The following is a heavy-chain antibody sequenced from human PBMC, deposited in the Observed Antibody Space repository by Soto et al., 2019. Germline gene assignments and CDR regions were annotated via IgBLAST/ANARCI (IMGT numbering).Heavy chain of an antibody. V-gene: IGHV1-18*01. CDR2: ISAYNGNT. CDR1: GYTFTSYG. CDR3: ARDSFRQYTDSDYYGMDV. J-gene: IGHJ6*02. D-gene: IGHD6-6*01. Sequence: QVQLVQSGAEVKKPGASVKVSCKASGYTFTSYGISWVRQAPGQRLEWMGWISAYNGNTNYAQKLQGRVTMTTDTATSTAYMELRSLRSDDTAVYYCARDSFRQYTDSDYYGMDVCGQGTTVTVSS.